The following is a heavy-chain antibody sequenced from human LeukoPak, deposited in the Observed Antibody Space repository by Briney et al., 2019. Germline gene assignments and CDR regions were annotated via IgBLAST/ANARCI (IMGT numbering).Heavy chain of an antibody. D-gene: IGHD3-22*01. J-gene: IGHJ4*02. CDR1: GFTVSSNY. V-gene: IGHV3-53*01. CDR3: AKALNYDSSGYYYFDPELDY. Sequence: GGSLRLSCAASGFTVSSNYMSWVRQAPGKGLEWVSVIYSGGSTYYADSVKGRFTISRDNSKNTLYLQMSSLRAEDTAVYYRAKALNYDSSGYYYFDPELDYWGQGTLVTVSS. CDR2: IYSGGST.